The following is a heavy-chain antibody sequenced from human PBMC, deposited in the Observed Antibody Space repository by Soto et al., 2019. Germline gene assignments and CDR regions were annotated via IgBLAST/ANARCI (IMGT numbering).Heavy chain of an antibody. V-gene: IGHV3-23*01. CDR3: AKLVCTSATCYD. CDR2: ITITGGGT. CDR1: GLTFNKNA. Sequence: EEQLLESGGGLVQPGESLRLSCAVSGLTFNKNAMSWVRQAPGKGLEWVSSITITGGGTYYADSVEGRFTISRDNSKNTLYLQMNSLRAEDTAIYYCAKLVCTSATCYDWGQGTLVTVSS. D-gene: IGHD2-2*01. J-gene: IGHJ4*02.